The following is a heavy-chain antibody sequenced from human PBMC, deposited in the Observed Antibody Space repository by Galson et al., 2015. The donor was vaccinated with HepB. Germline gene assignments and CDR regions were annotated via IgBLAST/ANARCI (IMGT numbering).Heavy chain of an antibody. CDR3: ARGNNPDY. V-gene: IGHV3-7*03. D-gene: IGHD1/OR15-1a*01. CDR2: INEDGSTK. CDR1: GFSFSDSW. J-gene: IGHJ4*02. Sequence: SLRLSCAASGFSFSDSWMTWVRQSAGRGLEWVANINEDGSTKFYLDSVKGRFTISRDNAKNSVFLQMNNLRADDTAVYYCARGNNPDYWGQGTLVTVSS.